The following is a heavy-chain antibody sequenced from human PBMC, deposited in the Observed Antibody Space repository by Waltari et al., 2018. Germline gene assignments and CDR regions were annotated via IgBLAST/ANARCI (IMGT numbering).Heavy chain of an antibody. CDR1: GGSISSGTCY. J-gene: IGHJ4*02. Sequence: QLQLQESGPGLVKPSETLSLTCTVSGGSISSGTCYWAWIRQPPGKGLEWIGNIYYRGNTYYRQSLKSRFTISVDTSKNQFSLKLSSVTAADTAVYYCARYYFGSGSSHFDYWGQGTLLTVSS. CDR3: ARYYFGSGSSHFDY. V-gene: IGHV4-39*01. D-gene: IGHD3-10*01. CDR2: IYYRGNT.